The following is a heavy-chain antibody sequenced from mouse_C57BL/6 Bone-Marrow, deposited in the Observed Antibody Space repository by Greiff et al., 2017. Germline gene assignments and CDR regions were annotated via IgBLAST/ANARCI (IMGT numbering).Heavy chain of an antibody. V-gene: IGHV5-16*01. CDR1: GFTFSDYY. CDR2: INYDGSST. Sequence: EVMLVESEGGLVQPGSSMKLSCTASGFTFSDYYMAWVRQVPEKGLEWVANINYDGSSTYYLDSLKSRFIISRDNAKNILYLQMSSLKSEDTATYYCARAGEYFDVWGTGTTVTVSS. J-gene: IGHJ1*03. CDR3: ARAGEYFDV.